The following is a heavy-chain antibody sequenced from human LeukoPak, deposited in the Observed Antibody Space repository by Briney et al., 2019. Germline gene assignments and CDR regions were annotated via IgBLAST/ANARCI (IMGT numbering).Heavy chain of an antibody. D-gene: IGHD1-26*01. V-gene: IGHV4-59*01. CDR3: ARDRSGSYYTFDV. Sequence: SETLSLTCAVSGGSISSYYWSWVRQPPGKGLEWIGYINHRGATKSSPSLKSRVTMSLDASKSQVSLNLISVTAADTAIYYCARDRSGSYYTFDVWGQGTVVTVSS. CDR2: INHRGAT. J-gene: IGHJ3*01. CDR1: GGSISSYY.